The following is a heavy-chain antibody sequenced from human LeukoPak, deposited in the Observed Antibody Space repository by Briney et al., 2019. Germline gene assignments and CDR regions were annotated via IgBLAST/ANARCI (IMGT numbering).Heavy chain of an antibody. CDR3: ARLDTAMIYDY. D-gene: IGHD5-18*01. Sequence: ASVKVSCKASGYTFTSYAMHWVRQAPRQRLEWMGWINAGNGNTKYSQKFQGRVTITRDTSASTAYMELSSLRSEDTAVYYCARLDTAMIYDYWGQGTLVTVSS. J-gene: IGHJ4*02. V-gene: IGHV1-3*01. CDR2: INAGNGNT. CDR1: GYTFTSYA.